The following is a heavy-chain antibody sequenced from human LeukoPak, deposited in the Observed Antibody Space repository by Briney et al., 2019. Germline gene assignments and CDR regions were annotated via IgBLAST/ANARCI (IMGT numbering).Heavy chain of an antibody. J-gene: IGHJ4*02. V-gene: IGHV4-59*01. CDR2: IYYSGST. Sequence: SETLSLTCTVSGGSINSYYWSWIRQPPGKGLEWIGYIYYSGSTNYNPSLKSRVTISVNTSKNQFSLKLSSVTAADTAVYYSARNAGGSYFGPPDCWGQGTLVTASS. CDR3: ARNAGGSYFGPPDC. CDR1: GGSINSYY. D-gene: IGHD1-26*01.